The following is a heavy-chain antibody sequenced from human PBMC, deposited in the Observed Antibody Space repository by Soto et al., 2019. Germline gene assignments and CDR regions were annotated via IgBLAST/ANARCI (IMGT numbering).Heavy chain of an antibody. D-gene: IGHD3-16*01. CDR2: ISWNSGSI. CDR1: GFRFEDYA. CDR3: AKDHRGGPDAFDI. V-gene: IGHV3-9*01. J-gene: IGHJ3*02. Sequence: SLRLSCAASGFRFEDYAMHWVRQAPGKGLEWVSGISWNSGSIGYADSVKGRFTISRDNAKNSLYLQMNSLRAEDTALYYRAKDHRGGPDAFDIWGQGTMVTVSS.